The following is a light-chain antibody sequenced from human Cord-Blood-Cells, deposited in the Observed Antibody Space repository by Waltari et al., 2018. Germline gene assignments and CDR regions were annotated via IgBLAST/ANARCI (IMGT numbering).Light chain of an antibody. J-gene: IGKJ2*01. CDR3: QQSYSTPPYT. CDR2: AAS. Sequence: DIQMTQYPSSLSASVGDRVTITCRASQSISSYLNWYQQKPGKAPKLLIYAASSLQSGVPSRFSGSGSGTDFTLTISSLQPEDVATYYCQQSYSTPPYTFGQGTKLEIK. V-gene: IGKV1-39*01. CDR1: QSISSY.